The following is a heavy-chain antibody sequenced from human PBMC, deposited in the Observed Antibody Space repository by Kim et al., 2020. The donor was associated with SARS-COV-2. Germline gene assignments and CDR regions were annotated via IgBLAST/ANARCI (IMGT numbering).Heavy chain of an antibody. J-gene: IGHJ5*02. D-gene: IGHD6-13*01. CDR2: IYHSGSN. CDR1: GGSISSSNW. V-gene: IGHV4-4*02. CDR3: ARRGSRAGWFDP. Sequence: SETLSLTCAVSGGSISSSNWWCWVRQPPGRGVEWVGEIYHSGSNNYNPSLKSRVTISVDKSKNQFSLKLSSVTAADTAVYYCARRGSRAGWFDPWGQGTLVTVSS.